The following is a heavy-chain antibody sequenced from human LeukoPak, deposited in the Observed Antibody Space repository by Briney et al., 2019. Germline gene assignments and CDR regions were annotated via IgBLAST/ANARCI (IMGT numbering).Heavy chain of an antibody. J-gene: IGHJ4*02. D-gene: IGHD6-25*01. V-gene: IGHV3-23*01. CDR1: GLRFSDYY. Sequence: GGSLRLSCAASGLRFSDYYVSWIRQAPGKGLEWVSAISGSGGSTYYADSVKGRFTISRDNSKNTLYLQMNSLRAEDTAVYYCAKDRGFGVAAGIDYWGQGTLVTVSS. CDR2: ISGSGGST. CDR3: AKDRGFGVAAGIDY.